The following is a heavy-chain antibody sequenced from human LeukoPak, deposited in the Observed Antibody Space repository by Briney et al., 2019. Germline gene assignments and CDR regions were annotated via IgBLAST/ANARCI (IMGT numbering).Heavy chain of an antibody. V-gene: IGHV3-7*01. CDR2: IKQDGSEK. J-gene: IGHJ4*02. CDR3: ARDGGYCSSTSCLYYFDY. Sequence: PGGSLRLSCAASGFTFSSYWMSWVRQAPGKGLEWVANIKQDGSEKYYVDSVKGRFTISRDNAKNSLYLQMNSLRADDTAVYYCARDGGYCSSTSCLYYFDYWGQGTLVTVSS. D-gene: IGHD2-2*03. CDR1: GFTFSSYW.